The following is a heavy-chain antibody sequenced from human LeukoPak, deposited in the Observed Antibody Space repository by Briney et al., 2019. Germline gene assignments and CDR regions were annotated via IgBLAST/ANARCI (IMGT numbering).Heavy chain of an antibody. J-gene: IGHJ5*02. D-gene: IGHD6-6*01. CDR1: GGSINSY. CDR3: ARAEIAARDPYKWLDP. Sequence: SETLSLTCTVSGGSINSYWSWIRQPAGKGLEWIGRISGSGTITYNPALQSRLSISIDTSKNQFSLKLMSVTAADTAVYYCARAEIAARDPYKWLDPWGQGTLVIVSS. CDR2: ISGSGTI. V-gene: IGHV4-4*07.